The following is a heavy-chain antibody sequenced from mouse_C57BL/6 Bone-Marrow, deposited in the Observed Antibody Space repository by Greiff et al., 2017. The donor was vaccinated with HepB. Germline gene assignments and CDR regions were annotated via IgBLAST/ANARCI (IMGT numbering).Heavy chain of an antibody. D-gene: IGHD2-4*01. Sequence: QVQLQQPGAELVKPGASVKLSCKVTGYTFTSYCMYWVMQRSGQVLEWIGMFHPNSGSTNYKEYVKSKAKLTIDKSSNTVYMQISSLTSEDSAVYYCTRREIYYYALDYWGQGTTLTVSS. CDR1: GYTFTSYC. CDR2: FHPNSGST. CDR3: TRREIYYYALDY. V-gene: IGHV1-64*01. J-gene: IGHJ2*01.